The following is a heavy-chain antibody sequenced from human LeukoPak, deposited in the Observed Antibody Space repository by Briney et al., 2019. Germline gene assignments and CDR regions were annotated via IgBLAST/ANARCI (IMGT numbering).Heavy chain of an antibody. J-gene: IGHJ4*02. V-gene: IGHV1-2*02. D-gene: IGHD3-22*01. Sequence: GASVKVSCKASGYTFTGYYMHWVRQAPGQGLEWMGWINPNSGGTNYAQKFQGRVTMTRDTSISTAYMEVSRLRADDTAVYCCARDERYDSSGYPFDYWGQGALVTVSS. CDR3: ARDERYDSSGYPFDY. CDR2: INPNSGGT. CDR1: GYTFTGYY.